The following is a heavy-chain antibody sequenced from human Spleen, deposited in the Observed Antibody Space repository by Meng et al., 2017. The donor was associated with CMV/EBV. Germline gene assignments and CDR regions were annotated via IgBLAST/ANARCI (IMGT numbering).Heavy chain of an antibody. CDR3: ARVGSSGGLSAFAMDV. CDR1: GYTFTDYY. CDR2: INPNSGGT. J-gene: IGHJ6*02. Sequence: ASVKVSCKASGYTFTDYYMHWVRQAPGQGLEWMGWINPNSGGTNYAQKFQGRVTMTRDTSISTAYMELSRLRSDDTAVYYCARVGSSGGLSAFAMDVWGQGTTVTVSS. V-gene: IGHV1-2*02. D-gene: IGHD6-19*01.